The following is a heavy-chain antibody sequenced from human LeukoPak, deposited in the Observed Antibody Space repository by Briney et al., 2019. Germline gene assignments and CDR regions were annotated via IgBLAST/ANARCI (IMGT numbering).Heavy chain of an antibody. CDR1: GYTFKRFG. J-gene: IGHJ4*02. CDR2: IDSYNGNT. D-gene: IGHD1-26*01. CDR3: AREHSGSYFRANDF. V-gene: IGHV1-18*01. Sequence: ASVKVSCKASGYTFKRFGISWVRQAPGQGLEWMGWIDSYNGNTEYAQTLHDRVTMTADTSTTTAYMELRSLTSDDTAVYYCAREHSGSYFRANDFWGQGTLVTVSS.